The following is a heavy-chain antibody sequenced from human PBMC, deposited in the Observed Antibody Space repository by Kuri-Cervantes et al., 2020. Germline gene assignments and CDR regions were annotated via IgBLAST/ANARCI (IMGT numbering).Heavy chain of an antibody. CDR1: GFTFDDYA. Sequence: GGSLRLSCAASGFTFDDYAMHWVRQAPGKGLEWVSGISWNSGSIAYADSVKGRFTISRDNAKNSLYLQMNSLRAEDTAVYYCARDGEGGYYSYDAFDIWGQGTMVTVSS. CDR3: ARDGEGGYYSYDAFDI. CDR2: ISWNSGSI. D-gene: IGHD3-22*01. J-gene: IGHJ3*02. V-gene: IGHV3-9*01.